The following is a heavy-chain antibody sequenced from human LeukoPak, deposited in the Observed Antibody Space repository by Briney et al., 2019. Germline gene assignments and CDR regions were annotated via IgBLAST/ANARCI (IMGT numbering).Heavy chain of an antibody. V-gene: IGHV3-21*04. Sequence: PGGSLRLSCAASGSTFSRHSMNWVRQAPGKGLEWVSYISSGSSYIYYADSVKGRFTISRDNAENSLYLQMNSLRAEDTAVYYCTKHRGGWIDAFDIWGQGTMVTVSS. CDR3: TKHRGGWIDAFDI. J-gene: IGHJ3*02. D-gene: IGHD5-12*01. CDR2: ISSGSSYI. CDR1: GSTFSRHS.